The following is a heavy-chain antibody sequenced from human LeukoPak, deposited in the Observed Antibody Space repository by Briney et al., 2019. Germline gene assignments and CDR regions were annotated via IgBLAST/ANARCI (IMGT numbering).Heavy chain of an antibody. CDR2: IYYSGST. CDR3: ARLETHFDSSYYYFDY. J-gene: IGHJ4*02. Sequence: SETLSLTCTVSGGSISSSSYYWGWIRQPPGKGLEWIGCIYYSGSTYYNPSLKSRVTISVDTSKNQFSLKLSSVTAADTAVYYCARLETHFDSSYYYFDYWGQGTLVTVSS. D-gene: IGHD3-9*01. CDR1: GGSISSSSYY. V-gene: IGHV4-39*01.